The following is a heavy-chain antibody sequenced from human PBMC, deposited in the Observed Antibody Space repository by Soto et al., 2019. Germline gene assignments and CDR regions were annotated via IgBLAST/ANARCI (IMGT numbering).Heavy chain of an antibody. V-gene: IGHV2-26*01. CDR3: ARIWYSTGPTNIDP. Sequence: QVTLMESGPVLVKPTETLTLTCTVSGFSLSDPLMGVSWIRQPPGKALEWLAHIFSNDDKSYSTSLRSRLTISKDTSKSQVVLTMTNMDPVDTAKYFCARIWYSTGPTNIDPWGQGTLVTVSS. J-gene: IGHJ5*02. CDR1: GFSLSDPLMG. CDR2: IFSNDDK. D-gene: IGHD6-19*01.